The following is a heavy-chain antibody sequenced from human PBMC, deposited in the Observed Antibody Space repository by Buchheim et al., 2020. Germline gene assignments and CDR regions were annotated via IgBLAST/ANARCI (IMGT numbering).Heavy chain of an antibody. V-gene: IGHV4-31*03. J-gene: IGHJ6*02. CDR2: IYYTGAT. CDR1: GGSINRGGYY. CDR3: ARDGYNNFGEYFAMDV. Sequence: QMQLQESGPGLVKPLQTLSLTCTVSGGSINRGGYYWSWTRQHSVRGLEWIGYIYYTGATHYSTSLQSRVSISVDMSKNQFSLRVNSVTAADTAVYFCARDGYNNFGEYFAMDVWGQGT. D-gene: IGHD4-11*01.